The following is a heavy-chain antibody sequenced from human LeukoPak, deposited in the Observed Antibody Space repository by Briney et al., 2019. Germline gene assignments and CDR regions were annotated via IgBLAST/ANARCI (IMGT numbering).Heavy chain of an antibody. Sequence: PGGSLRLSCAASGFTFSSYAMSWVRQAPGKGLEWVSAISGSGGSTYYADSVKGRFTISRDNSKNTLYLQMNSLRAEDTAVYYCATPPMSVVVAAASGAFDIWGQGTMVTVSS. J-gene: IGHJ3*02. CDR2: ISGSGGST. CDR1: GFTFSSYA. CDR3: ATPPMSVVVAAASGAFDI. V-gene: IGHV3-23*01. D-gene: IGHD2-15*01.